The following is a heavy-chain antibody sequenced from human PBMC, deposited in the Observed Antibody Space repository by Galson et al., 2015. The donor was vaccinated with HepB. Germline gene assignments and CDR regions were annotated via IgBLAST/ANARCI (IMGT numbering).Heavy chain of an antibody. J-gene: IGHJ4*02. CDR3: ASKDSSGWAPFDY. CDR1: RYTFTGYY. CDR2: INPHSGDT. Sequence: SVKVSCKASRYTFTGYYMHWVRQAPGQGLEWMGRINPHSGDTNYAQKFQGRVTMTRDTSISTAYMELSRLRSDDTAVYYCASKDSSGWAPFDYWGQGTLVTVSS. D-gene: IGHD6-19*01. V-gene: IGHV1-2*06.